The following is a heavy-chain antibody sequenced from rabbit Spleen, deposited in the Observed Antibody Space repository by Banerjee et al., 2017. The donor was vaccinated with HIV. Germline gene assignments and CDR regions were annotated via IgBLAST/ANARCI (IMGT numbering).Heavy chain of an antibody. CDR2: IEPIFGNT. V-gene: IGHV1S47*01. CDR3: VRVLLSGSGRSL. Sequence: QEQLVESGGGLVQPGGSLKLSCKASGFDFSNYGVTWVRQAPGKGLEWIGYIEPIFGNTYYANWVNGRFTISSHNAQNTLYLQLSSLTAADTATYFCVRVLLSGSGRSLWGQGTLVTVS. D-gene: IGHD1-1*01. CDR1: GFDFSNYG. J-gene: IGHJ4*01.